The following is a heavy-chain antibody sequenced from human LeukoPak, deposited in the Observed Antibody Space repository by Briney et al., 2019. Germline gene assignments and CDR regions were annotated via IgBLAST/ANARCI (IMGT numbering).Heavy chain of an antibody. CDR2: IIPIFGTA. Sequence: SVKVSCKASGGTFSSYAISWVRQAPGQGLEWMGGIIPIFGTANYAQKFQGRVTITADKSTSTAYMELSSLRSEDTAVYYCARDSGDSSGYYYFDYWGQGTLVTVSS. CDR3: ARDSGDSSGYYYFDY. J-gene: IGHJ4*02. D-gene: IGHD3-22*01. CDR1: GGTFSSYA. V-gene: IGHV1-69*06.